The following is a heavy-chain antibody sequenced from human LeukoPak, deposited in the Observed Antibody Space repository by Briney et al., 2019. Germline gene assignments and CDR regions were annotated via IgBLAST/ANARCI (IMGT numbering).Heavy chain of an antibody. Sequence: ASVKVSCKASGYPFTSYNINWVRQATGQGREWMGGIIPIFGTANYAQKFQGRVTITADESTSTAYMELSSLRSEDTAVYYCAGGPRSYNVSIVYSDRGQGPLIPV. V-gene: IGHV1-69*13. CDR1: GYPFTSYN. J-gene: IGHJ4*02. D-gene: IGHD3-22*01. CDR3: AGGPRSYNVSIVYSD. CDR2: IIPIFGTA.